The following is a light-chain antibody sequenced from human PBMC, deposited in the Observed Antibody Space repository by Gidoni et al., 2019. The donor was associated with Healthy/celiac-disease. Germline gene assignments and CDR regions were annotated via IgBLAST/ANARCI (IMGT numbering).Light chain of an antibody. Sequence: DIQLTQSPSSLSASVGDRVTITCRASQSIRSYLNWYQQKPGKAPKLLIYAASSLQSGVPSRFSGSGSGTDFTLTISSLQPEDFATYYCQQSYSTPRTLGQGTKVEVK. CDR1: QSIRSY. CDR3: QQSYSTPRT. V-gene: IGKV1-39*01. J-gene: IGKJ1*01. CDR2: AAS.